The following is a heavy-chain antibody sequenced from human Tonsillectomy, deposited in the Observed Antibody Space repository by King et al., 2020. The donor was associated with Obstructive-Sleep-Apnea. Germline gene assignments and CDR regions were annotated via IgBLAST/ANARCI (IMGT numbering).Heavy chain of an antibody. V-gene: IGHV3-7*01. J-gene: IGHJ4*02. Sequence: VQLVESGGGLVQPGGSLRLSCAASGFSFSSYWRSWGRQAPGKGLEWVANIKQVGSEKDYVDSVKGRFTISGDNAKDSLCLQLNSLRAEDTAVYYCARDQGDFDYWGQGTLVTVSS. CDR1: GFSFSSYW. CDR3: ARDQGDFDY. CDR2: IKQVGSEK.